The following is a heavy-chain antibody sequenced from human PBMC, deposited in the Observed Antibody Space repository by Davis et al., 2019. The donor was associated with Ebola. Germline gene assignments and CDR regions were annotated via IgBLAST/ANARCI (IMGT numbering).Heavy chain of an antibody. J-gene: IGHJ4*02. CDR3: VRDIWQWRY. D-gene: IGHD6-19*01. CDR2: ISSSSSTI. CDR1: GFTFSTYS. Sequence: GESLKIPCAASGFTFSTYSMKWVRQAPGKGLEWVSYISSSSSTIYYADSVKGRFTISRDNAKNSLYLQMNSLRDEDTAVYYCVRDIWQWRYWGQGTLVTVSS. V-gene: IGHV3-48*02.